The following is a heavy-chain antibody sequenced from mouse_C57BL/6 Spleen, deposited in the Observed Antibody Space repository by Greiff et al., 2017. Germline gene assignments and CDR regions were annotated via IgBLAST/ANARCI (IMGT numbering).Heavy chain of an antibody. D-gene: IGHD1-1*01. CDR3: TRAVALDY. V-gene: IGHV1-15*01. CDR1: GYTFTDYE. J-gene: IGHJ2*01. Sequence: VQLQQSGAELVRPGASVTLSCKASGYTFTDYEMHWVKQTPVHGLEWIGAIDPETGGTAYNQKFTGKAILTADKSSSTAYMELRSLTSEDSAVYYCTRAVALDYWGQGTTLTVSS. CDR2: IDPETGGT.